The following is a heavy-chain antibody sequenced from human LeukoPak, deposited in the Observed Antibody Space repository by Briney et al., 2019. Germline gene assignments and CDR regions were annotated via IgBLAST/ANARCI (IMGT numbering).Heavy chain of an antibody. CDR3: ARGFNNYLLAAFDP. V-gene: IGHV1-8*01. CDR1: GYTFASYD. D-gene: IGHD2/OR15-2a*01. CDR2: MNPNSGNT. J-gene: IGHJ5*02. Sequence: GASVKVSCKASGYTFASYDINWVRQATEQGLEWMGWMNPNSGNTGYAQKFQGRVTMTRNTSISTAYMELSSLRSEDTAVYYCARGFNNYLLAAFDPWGQGTLVTVSS.